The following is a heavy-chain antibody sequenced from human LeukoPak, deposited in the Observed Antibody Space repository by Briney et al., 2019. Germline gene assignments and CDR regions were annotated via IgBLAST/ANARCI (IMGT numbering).Heavy chain of an antibody. CDR2: ISYDGSNK. CDR1: GFFFSSYA. D-gene: IGHD1-26*01. Sequence: RRSLRDSCAASGFFFSSYAVHWVRQAPGKGLEGVAVISYDGSNKNYADSVKGRFTVSRDNSKNTLYLQMNSLRAEDTAVYYCSRVGGALLCFEDYWDWGQGTLVTVSS. V-gene: IGHV3-30-3*01. J-gene: IGHJ4*02. CDR3: SRVGGALLCFEDYWD.